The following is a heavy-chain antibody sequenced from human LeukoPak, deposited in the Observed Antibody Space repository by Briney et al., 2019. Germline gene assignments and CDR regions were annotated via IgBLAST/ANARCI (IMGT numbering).Heavy chain of an antibody. D-gene: IGHD1-26*01. V-gene: IGHV5-51*01. CDR1: GYRFTSYW. CDR2: IYPGDSDT. Sequence: KHGESLKISCKGSGYRFTSYWIGWVRQMRGKGLEWMGIIYPGDSDTRYSPSFQGQVTISADKSINTAYLQWSNLKASDTAMYYCARHGRLTLGADLDIWGRGALVTVSS. J-gene: IGHJ2*01. CDR3: ARHGRLTLGADLDI.